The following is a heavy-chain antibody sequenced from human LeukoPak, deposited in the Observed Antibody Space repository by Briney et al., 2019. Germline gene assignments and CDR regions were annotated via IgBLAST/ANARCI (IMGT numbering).Heavy chain of an antibody. V-gene: IGHV3-7*04. CDR3: ARISGGWSRGAFDV. D-gene: IGHD6-19*01. CDR2: IEQDGSEN. CDR1: GFTFSSNW. Sequence: GGSLRLSCEVSGFTFSSNWMSWVRQAPGKGLEWVANIEQDGSENYYVDSVKGRFTISRDNARNSLYLQMNSLRAEDTAVYYCARISGGWSRGAFDVWGQGTMVTVSS. J-gene: IGHJ3*01.